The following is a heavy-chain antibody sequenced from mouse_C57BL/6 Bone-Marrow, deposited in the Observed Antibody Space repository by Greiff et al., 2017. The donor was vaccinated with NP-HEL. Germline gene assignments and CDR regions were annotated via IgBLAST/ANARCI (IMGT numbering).Heavy chain of an antibody. V-gene: IGHV8-8*01. CDR1: GFSLSTFGMG. CDR3: ARTTVVGFDY. D-gene: IGHD1-1*01. Sequence: QVQLKESGPGLLQPSQTLSLTCSSSGFSLSTFGMGVGWIRKPSGKGLEWLAHIWWDDDKYYTPALKRRPTTSTDTSKNPVFLKIANVDTADTATYYCARTTVVGFDYWGRGNTLTVSA. J-gene: IGHJ2*01. CDR2: IWWDDDK.